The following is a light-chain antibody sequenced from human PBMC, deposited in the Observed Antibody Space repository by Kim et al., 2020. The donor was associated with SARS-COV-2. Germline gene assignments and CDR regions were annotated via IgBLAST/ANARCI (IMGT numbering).Light chain of an antibody. V-gene: IGLV3-21*03. CDR3: QVWDSASDHRV. Sequence: APRKTANITCAGNNIGSKTVHWYQQRPGQAPVLFIYDDSDRPSGIPERISGSNSGNTATLTISRVEAGDEADYYCQVWDSASDHRVFGGGTQLTVL. J-gene: IGLJ3*02. CDR1: NIGSKT. CDR2: DDS.